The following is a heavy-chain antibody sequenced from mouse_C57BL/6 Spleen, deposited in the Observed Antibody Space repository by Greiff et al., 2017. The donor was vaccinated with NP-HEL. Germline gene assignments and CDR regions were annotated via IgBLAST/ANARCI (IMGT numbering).Heavy chain of an antibody. V-gene: IGHV1-81*01. J-gene: IGHJ3*01. D-gene: IGHD1-1*01. CDR1: GYTFTSYG. CDR2: IYPRSGNT. CDR3: ARSTTVVATPFAY. Sequence: QVHVKQSGAELARPGASVKLSCKASGYTFTSYGISWVKQRTGQGLEWIGEIYPRSGNTYYNEKFKGKATLTADKSSSTAYMELRSLTSEDSAVYFCARSTTVVATPFAYWGQGTLVTVSA.